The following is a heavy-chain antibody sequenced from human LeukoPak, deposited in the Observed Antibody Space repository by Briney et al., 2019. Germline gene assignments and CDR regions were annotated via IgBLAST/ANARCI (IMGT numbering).Heavy chain of an antibody. J-gene: IGHJ3*02. CDR3: ARVVAAADAFDI. CDR1: GYSISSGYY. D-gene: IGHD6-25*01. V-gene: IGHV4-38-2*01. CDR2: IYHSGST. Sequence: PSETLSLTCAVSGYSISSGYYWGWIRQPPGKGLEWIGSIYHSGSTYYNPSLKSRVTISVDTSKNQFSLKLSSVTAADTAVYYCARVVAAADAFDIWGQGTMVTVSS.